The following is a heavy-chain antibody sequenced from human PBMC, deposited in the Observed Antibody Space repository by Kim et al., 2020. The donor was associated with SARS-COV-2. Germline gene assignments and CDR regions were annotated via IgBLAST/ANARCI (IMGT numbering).Heavy chain of an antibody. CDR2: IKSKTAGGAT. J-gene: IGHJ4*02. CDR1: GFTFTNAW. D-gene: IGHD5-12*01. Sequence: GGSLRLSCAASGFTFTNAWMSWVRQAPGKGLEWVGHIKSKTAGGATDYAAPVKGRFTIPRDDSKNTLYLQMNSLKTEDTAVYYCTTYYSAYDHYFDYWGQGTLVTVSS. V-gene: IGHV3-15*01. CDR3: TTYYSAYDHYFDY.